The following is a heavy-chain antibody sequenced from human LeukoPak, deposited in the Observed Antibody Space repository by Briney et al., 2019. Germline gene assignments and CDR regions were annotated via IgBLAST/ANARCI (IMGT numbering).Heavy chain of an antibody. V-gene: IGHV1-3*01. Sequence: ASVKVSCKASGYTFTSYAMHWVRQAPGQRLEWMGWINAGNGNTKYSQKFQGRVTITRDTSASTAYMELSSLRSEDTAVYYCARDWWELQGGSDEYYFDYWGQGTLVTVSS. CDR1: GYTFTSYA. CDR2: INAGNGNT. D-gene: IGHD1-26*01. J-gene: IGHJ4*02. CDR3: ARDWWELQGGSDEYYFDY.